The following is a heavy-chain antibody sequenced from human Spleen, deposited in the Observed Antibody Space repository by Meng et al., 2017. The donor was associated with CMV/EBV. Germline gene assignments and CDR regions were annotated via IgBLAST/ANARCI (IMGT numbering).Heavy chain of an antibody. CDR3: ARGPGFNYYDFWSGSTYFDY. CDR1: GGSFSGYY. J-gene: IGHJ4*02. Sequence: QGPLQQWGAGLLKPTETLSLTCAVYGGSFSGYYWSWIRQPPGKGLEWIGEINHSGSTNYNPSLKSRVTISVDTSKNQFSLKLSSVTAADTAVYYCARGPGFNYYDFWSGSTYFDYWGQGTLVTVSS. V-gene: IGHV4-34*01. CDR2: INHSGST. D-gene: IGHD3-3*01.